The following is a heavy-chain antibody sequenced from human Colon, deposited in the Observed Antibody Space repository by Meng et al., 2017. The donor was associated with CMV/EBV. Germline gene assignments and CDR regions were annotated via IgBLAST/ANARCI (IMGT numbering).Heavy chain of an antibody. CDR2: INPNSGGT. Sequence: ASVKVSCKTSGYTFTTFGISWVRQAPGQGLEWIGWINPNSGGTSYAQKFQGRVTMTRDTSISTAYMEVGRLRSDDTAVYYCARGVGGDYSNPLFDYWGQGTLVTVSS. J-gene: IGHJ4*02. V-gene: IGHV1-2*02. CDR1: GYTFTTFG. CDR3: ARGVGGDYSNPLFDY. D-gene: IGHD4-11*01.